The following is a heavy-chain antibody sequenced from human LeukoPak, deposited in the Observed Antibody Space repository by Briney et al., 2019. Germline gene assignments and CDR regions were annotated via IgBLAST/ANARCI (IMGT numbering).Heavy chain of an antibody. J-gene: IGHJ4*02. CDR2: IKQDGSEK. D-gene: IGHD6-19*01. Sequence: GGSLRLSCAASGFTFSNYWMGWVHQAPGKGLEWVANIKQDGSEKYFVDSVKGRFTVSRDNAKNSLYLQMNSLRAEDTAVYYCARVQGSSGPGIFEYWGQGTLVTVSS. V-gene: IGHV3-7*01. CDR3: ARVQGSSGPGIFEY. CDR1: GFTFSNYW.